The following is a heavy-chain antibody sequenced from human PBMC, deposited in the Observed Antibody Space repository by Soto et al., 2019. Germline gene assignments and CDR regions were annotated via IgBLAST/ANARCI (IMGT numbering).Heavy chain of an antibody. Sequence: TLSLTCTVSGGSISSYYWSWIRQPPGKGLEWIGYIYYSGSTNYNPSLKSRVTISVDTSKNQFSLKLSSVTAADTAVYYCARLDYYDSSGYYGPVFDYWGQGTLVTVSS. D-gene: IGHD3-22*01. V-gene: IGHV4-59*01. J-gene: IGHJ4*02. CDR1: GGSISSYY. CDR3: ARLDYYDSSGYYGPVFDY. CDR2: IYYSGST.